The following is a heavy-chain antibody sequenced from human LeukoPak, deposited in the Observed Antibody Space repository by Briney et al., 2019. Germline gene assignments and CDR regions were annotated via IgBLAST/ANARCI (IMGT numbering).Heavy chain of an antibody. Sequence: ASVKVSCKASGYTFTGYYLHWVRQAPGQGLEWMGWINPNSGGTNYAQKFQGRVTMTRDTSISTAYMELSRLRSDDTAVYYCRTDRYGDYGDYIDYWGQGTLVTVSS. CDR3: RTDRYGDYGDYIDY. D-gene: IGHD4-17*01. CDR1: GYTFTGYY. V-gene: IGHV1-2*02. J-gene: IGHJ4*02. CDR2: INPNSGGT.